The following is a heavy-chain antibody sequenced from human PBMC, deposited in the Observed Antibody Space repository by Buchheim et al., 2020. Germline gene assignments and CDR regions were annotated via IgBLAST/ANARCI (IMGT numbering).Heavy chain of an antibody. D-gene: IGHD3-10*01. Sequence: EVQLLDSGGGLVQPGGSLRLSCTASGFTFNYYAMSWVRQAPGKGLEWVAAISGSGSTTNYADSVKGHFTISSDNSRHTLYLQMDTLRAEDTAVYYCAKDRSVIRRVSDFDYWGQGT. J-gene: IGHJ4*02. CDR2: ISGSGSTT. CDR3: AKDRSVIRRVSDFDY. CDR1: GFTFNYYA. V-gene: IGHV3-23*01.